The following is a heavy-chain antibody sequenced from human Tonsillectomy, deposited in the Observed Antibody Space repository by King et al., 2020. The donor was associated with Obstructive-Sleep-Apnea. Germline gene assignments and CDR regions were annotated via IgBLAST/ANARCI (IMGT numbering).Heavy chain of an antibody. CDR1: GYSFTTYW. CDR3: ARRDYYGSAIGY. Sequence: VQLVESGAEVRKPGESLKISCKGSGYSFTTYWIAWVRQMPGKGLECMWIIYPSDSETAYSPSFPCPFTLSADKSISTAYLQWSSLKASDTAMYYCARRDYYGSAIGYWGQGTLVTVSS. CDR2: IYPSDSET. D-gene: IGHD3-10*01. J-gene: IGHJ4*02. V-gene: IGHV5-51*01.